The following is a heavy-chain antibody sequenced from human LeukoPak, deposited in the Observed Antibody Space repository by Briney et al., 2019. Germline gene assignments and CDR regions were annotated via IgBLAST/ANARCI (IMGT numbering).Heavy chain of an antibody. D-gene: IGHD4/OR15-4a*01. J-gene: IGHJ6*03. Sequence: SETLSLTCAVSGYSISSGYYWGWIRQPPGKGLEWIGRIYHSGSTHYNTSLKRRVIISVDTSKNPFSLKLSSVTAADTAVYYCARHANHYYYYMDVWGKGTTVTVSS. CDR2: IYHSGST. V-gene: IGHV4-38-2*01. CDR1: GYSISSGYY. CDR3: ARHANHYYYYMDV.